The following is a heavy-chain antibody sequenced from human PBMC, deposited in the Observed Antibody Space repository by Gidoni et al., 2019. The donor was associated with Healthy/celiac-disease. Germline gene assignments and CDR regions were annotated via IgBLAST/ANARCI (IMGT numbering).Heavy chain of an antibody. D-gene: IGHD6-6*01. Sequence: QVQLVQSGAEVTKPGASVKVSCTVSGYTLTELSMHWVRQAPGKGLEWMGGFDPEDGETIYAQKFQGRVNMTEDTSTDTAYMELSSLRSEDTAVYYCATEVYVSDAFDIWGQGTMVTVSS. CDR2: FDPEDGET. V-gene: IGHV1-24*01. J-gene: IGHJ3*02. CDR1: GYTLTELS. CDR3: ATEVYVSDAFDI.